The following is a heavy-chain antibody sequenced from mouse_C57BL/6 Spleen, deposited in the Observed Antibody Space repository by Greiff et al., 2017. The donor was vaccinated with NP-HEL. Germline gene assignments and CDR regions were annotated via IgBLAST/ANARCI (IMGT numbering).Heavy chain of an antibody. J-gene: IGHJ3*01. D-gene: IGHD1-1*01. CDR3: TRSGSYYGSSYGWFAY. V-gene: IGHV1-15*01. CDR1: GYTFTDYE. Sequence: VQLQQSGAELVRPGASVTLSCKASGYTFTDYEMHWVKQTPVHGLVWIGAIDPETGGTAYNQKFKGKAILTADKSSSTAYMELRSLTSEDSAVYYCTRSGSYYGSSYGWFAYWGQGTLVTVSA. CDR2: IDPETGGT.